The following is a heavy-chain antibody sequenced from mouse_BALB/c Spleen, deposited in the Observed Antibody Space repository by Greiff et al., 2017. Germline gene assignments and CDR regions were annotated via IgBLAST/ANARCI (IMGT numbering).Heavy chain of an antibody. Sequence: QVQLKESGAELMKPGASVKISCKATGYTFSSYWIEWVKQRPGHGLEWIGEILPGSGSTNYNEKFKGKATFTADTSSNTAYMQLSSLTSEDSAVYYCARSLITTDGGFAYWGQGTLVTVSA. V-gene: IGHV1-9*01. CDR3: ARSLITTDGGFAY. D-gene: IGHD1-1*01. CDR1: GYTFSSYW. CDR2: ILPGSGST. J-gene: IGHJ3*01.